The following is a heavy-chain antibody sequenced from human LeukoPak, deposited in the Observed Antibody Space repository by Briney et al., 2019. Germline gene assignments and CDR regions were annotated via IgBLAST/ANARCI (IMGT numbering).Heavy chain of an antibody. CDR1: GFTFDDYA. Sequence: GGSLRLSCAASGFTFDDYAMHWVRQAPGKGLEWVSGISWNSGSIGYADSVEGRFTISRDNAKNYLYLQMNSLRAEDTALYYCAKDRGSSGWFTFFDYWGQGTLVTVSS. J-gene: IGHJ4*02. D-gene: IGHD6-19*01. CDR3: AKDRGSSGWFTFFDY. V-gene: IGHV3-9*01. CDR2: ISWNSGSI.